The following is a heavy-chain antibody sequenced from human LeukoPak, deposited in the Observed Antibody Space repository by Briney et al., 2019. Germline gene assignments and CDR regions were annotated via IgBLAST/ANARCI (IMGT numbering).Heavy chain of an antibody. CDR3: ARATHDSSGLRFDY. V-gene: IGHV4-4*09. CDR1: GGSISSYY. J-gene: IGHJ4*02. Sequence: SETLSLTCTASGGSISSYYWSWIRQPPGKGLEWIGYIYTSGSTNYNPSLKSRVTISVDTPKNQFSLKLSSVTAADTAVYYCARATHDSSGLRFDYWGQGTLVTVSS. D-gene: IGHD3-22*01. CDR2: IYTSGST.